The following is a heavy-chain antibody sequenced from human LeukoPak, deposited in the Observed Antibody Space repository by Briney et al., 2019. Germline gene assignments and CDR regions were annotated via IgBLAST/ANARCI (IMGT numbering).Heavy chain of an antibody. J-gene: IGHJ4*02. Sequence: GGSLRLSCAASGFTVSSNYMTWVRQTPGKGLEWVAMIKPDGSEEHYVDSVKGRFTISRDNAKNSVYLQMNSLRVEDMAVYYCARSGNLDYWGQGTLVIVSS. CDR3: ARSGNLDY. CDR2: IKPDGSEE. V-gene: IGHV3-7*02. D-gene: IGHD3-10*01. CDR1: GFTVSSNY.